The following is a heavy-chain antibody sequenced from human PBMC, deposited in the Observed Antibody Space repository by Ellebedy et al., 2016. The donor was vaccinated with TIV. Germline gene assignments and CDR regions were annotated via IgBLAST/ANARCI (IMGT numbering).Heavy chain of an antibody. J-gene: IGHJ4*02. CDR2: LNANGVVI. CDR1: GFTFSSYA. V-gene: IGHV3-23*01. Sequence: PGGSLRLSCAASGFTFSSYAASWVRQDPGKGLEWVAGLNANGVVIAYADSVKGRSTISRDNSKNTLYLQMNSLRPEDTAVYYCASSRYHYYVGNTIFAYWGQGTLVTVSS. D-gene: IGHD3-10*02. CDR3: ASSRYHYYVGNTIFAY.